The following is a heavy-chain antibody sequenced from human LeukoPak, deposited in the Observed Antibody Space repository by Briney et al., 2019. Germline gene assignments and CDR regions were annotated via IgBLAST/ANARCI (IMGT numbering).Heavy chain of an antibody. CDR1: GYTFTGYY. V-gene: IGHV1-2*06. Sequence: ASVKVSCKASGYTFTGYYMHWVRQAPGQGLEWMGRINPNSGGTNYAQKFQGRVTMTRDTSISTAYMELSRLRSDDTAVYYCARDLTQTGPYSYGYWGQGTLVTVSS. D-gene: IGHD5-18*01. J-gene: IGHJ4*02. CDR3: ARDLTQTGPYSYGY. CDR2: INPNSGGT.